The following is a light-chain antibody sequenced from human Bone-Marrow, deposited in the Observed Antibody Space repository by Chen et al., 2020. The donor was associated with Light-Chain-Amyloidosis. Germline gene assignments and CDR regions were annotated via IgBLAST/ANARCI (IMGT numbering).Light chain of an antibody. Sequence: SYELTQPPSVSVAPGQTARIACGGSNIARKSVHWYQQKSGQAPVVVVYDDSDRPSGIPERFSGSNSGNTATLTINRVEAGDEADYFCQVWDSSGDQYGFGVGTMLTVL. V-gene: IGLV3-21*02. CDR2: DDS. CDR3: QVWDSSGDQYG. J-gene: IGLJ1*01. CDR1: NIARKS.